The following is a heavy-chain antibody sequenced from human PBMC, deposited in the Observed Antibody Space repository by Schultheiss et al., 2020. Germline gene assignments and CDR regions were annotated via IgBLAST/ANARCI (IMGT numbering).Heavy chain of an antibody. Sequence: SETLSLTCTVSGASVSSGSYYWGWIRQPPGKGLEWIGSIYYSGSTYYNPSLKSRVTISVDTSKNQFSLKLSSVTAADTAVYYCARHGCGVCLYYYYYMDVWGKGTTVTVSS. CDR2: IYYSGST. J-gene: IGHJ6*03. D-gene: IGHD2-8*02. CDR1: GASVSSGSYY. CDR3: ARHGCGVCLYYYYYMDV. V-gene: IGHV4-39*01.